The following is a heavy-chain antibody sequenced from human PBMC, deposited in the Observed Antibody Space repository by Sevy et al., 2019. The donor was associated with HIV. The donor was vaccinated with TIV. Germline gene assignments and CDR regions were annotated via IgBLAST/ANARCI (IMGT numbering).Heavy chain of an antibody. CDR3: ARVGPYDFWSGYGMDV. CDR1: GYTFSGYD. D-gene: IGHD3-3*01. V-gene: IGHV1-2*06. Sequence: ASVKVSCKASGYTFSGYDMHWVRQAPGQGLEWMGRINPNSGGTNYAQKFQGRVTMTRDTSISTAYMELSRLRSDDTAVYYCARVGPYDFWSGYGMDVWGQGTTVTVSS. J-gene: IGHJ6*02. CDR2: INPNSGGT.